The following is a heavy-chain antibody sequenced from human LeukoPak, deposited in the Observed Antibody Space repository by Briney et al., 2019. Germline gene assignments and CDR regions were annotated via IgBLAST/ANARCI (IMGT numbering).Heavy chain of an antibody. J-gene: IGHJ4*02. D-gene: IGHD6-13*01. CDR3: ARDQGGYYSSTWVFDY. Sequence: ASVKVSCKASGYTFTGYYMHWVRQAPGQGLEWMGWINPNSGGTNYAQKFQGRVTMTRDTSIGTAYMELSRLRSDDTAVYYCARDQGGYYSSTWVFDYWGQGTLVTVSS. CDR2: INPNSGGT. V-gene: IGHV1-2*02. CDR1: GYTFTGYY.